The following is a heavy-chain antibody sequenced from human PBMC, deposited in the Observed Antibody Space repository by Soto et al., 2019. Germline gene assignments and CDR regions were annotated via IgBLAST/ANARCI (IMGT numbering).Heavy chain of an antibody. CDR3: ARGSYYSGWV. J-gene: IGHJ4*02. Sequence: SLRLSCAASGFTFSSYGMHWVRQAPGKGLEWVAVISYDGSNKYYADSVKGRFTISRDNSKNTLYLQMNSLRAEDTAVYYCARGSYYSGWVWGQGTLVTVSS. CDR2: ISYDGSNK. D-gene: IGHD6-19*01. CDR1: GFTFSSYG. V-gene: IGHV3-30*03.